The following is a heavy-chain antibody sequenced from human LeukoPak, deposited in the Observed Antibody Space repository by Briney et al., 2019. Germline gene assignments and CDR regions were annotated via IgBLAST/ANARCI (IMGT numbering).Heavy chain of an antibody. CDR1: GFTFSSYS. Sequence: PGGSLRLSCAASGFTFSSYSMNWVRQAPGKGLEWVSSISSSSSYIYYADSVKSRFTISRDNAKNSLYLQMNSLRAEDTAVYYCASSGYYEEKEIYWGQGTLVTVSS. V-gene: IGHV3-21*01. J-gene: IGHJ4*02. CDR2: ISSSSSYI. CDR3: ASSGYYEEKEIY. D-gene: IGHD3-22*01.